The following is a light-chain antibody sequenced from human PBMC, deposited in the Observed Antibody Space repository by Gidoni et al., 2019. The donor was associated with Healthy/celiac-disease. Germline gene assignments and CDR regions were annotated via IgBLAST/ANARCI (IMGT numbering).Light chain of an antibody. V-gene: IGKV1-9*01. J-gene: IGKJ4*01. CDR2: AAS. Sequence: DIQFTQSPSFLSASVGDRVTIPCRASQCISSYLAWYQQKPGKAPKLLIYAASTLQSGVPSRFSGSGSGTEFTLTISSLQPEDFATYYCQQRNSYLLTFGGGTKVEIK. CDR1: QCISSY. CDR3: QQRNSYLLT.